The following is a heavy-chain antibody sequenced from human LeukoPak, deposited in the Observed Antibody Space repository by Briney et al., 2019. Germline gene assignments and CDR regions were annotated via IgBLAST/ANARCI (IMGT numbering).Heavy chain of an antibody. Sequence: PGGSLRLSCAASGFTFSTYAMRWVRQAPGKGLEWVSGISGSGVAFYADSVMGRFTISRDNSKNTLYLQMNSLRAADTAIYCCANNDGSWSHYLDYWGQGTLVTVSS. CDR3: ANNDGSWSHYLDY. J-gene: IGHJ4*02. CDR2: ISGSGVA. CDR1: GFTFSTYA. V-gene: IGHV3-23*01. D-gene: IGHD3-10*01.